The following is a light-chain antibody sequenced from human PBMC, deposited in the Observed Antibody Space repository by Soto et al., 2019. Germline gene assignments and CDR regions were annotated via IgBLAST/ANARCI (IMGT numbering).Light chain of an antibody. CDR3: LKYNKYAPGA. Sequence: DNQLAQSPSCLYASLRETANSIFRASEDIGHFLAWYQQRPGTVPKLLIYATSRLQPGVPSRFSGSGSGTDFTLTINTLQPEDVATYFCLKYNKYAPGAFGQGTKVDIK. V-gene: IGKV1-27*01. CDR1: EDIGHF. CDR2: ATS. J-gene: IGKJ1*01.